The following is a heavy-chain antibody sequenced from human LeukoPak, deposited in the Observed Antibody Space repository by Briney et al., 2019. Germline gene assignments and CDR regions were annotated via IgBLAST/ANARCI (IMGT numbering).Heavy chain of an antibody. J-gene: IGHJ5*02. Sequence: GGSLRLSCAASGFTFSSHGMHWVRQAPGKGLEWVAVIWYDGSNKYYADSVKGRFTISRDNSKNTLYLQMNSLRAEDTAVYYCARDRKVRGVFNWFDPWGQGTLVTVSS. CDR1: GFTFSSHG. CDR3: ARDRKVRGVFNWFDP. V-gene: IGHV3-33*08. D-gene: IGHD3-10*01. CDR2: IWYDGSNK.